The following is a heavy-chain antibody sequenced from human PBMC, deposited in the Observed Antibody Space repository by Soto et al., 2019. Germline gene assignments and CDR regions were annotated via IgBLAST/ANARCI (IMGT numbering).Heavy chain of an antibody. CDR2: IFWGDDV. CDR3: AHSGAVVDLAAADYAY. CDR1: GFSLRAAGVG. Sequence: QITLKESGPTLVKPTQTLTLTCTFSGFSLRAAGVGVGWIRQPPGKALEWLAAIFWGDDVRYSPSLKSRLSVTKXLXKXXVVLVMTNMDPLDTGTYYCAHSGAVVDLAAADYAYWGQGILVTVSS. J-gene: IGHJ4*02. D-gene: IGHD6-13*01. V-gene: IGHV2-5*02.